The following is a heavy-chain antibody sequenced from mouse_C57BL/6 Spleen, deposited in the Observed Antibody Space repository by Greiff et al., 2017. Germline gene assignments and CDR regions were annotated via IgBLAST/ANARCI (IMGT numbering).Heavy chain of an antibody. Sequence: EVKLMESEGGLVQPGSSMKLSCTASGFTFSDYYMAWVRQVPEKGLEWVANINYDGSSTYYLDSLKSRFIISRDNAKNILYLQMSSLKSEDTATYYCARDQGYYGSSYHFFDYWGQGTTLTVSS. D-gene: IGHD1-1*01. V-gene: IGHV5-16*01. CDR3: ARDQGYYGSSYHFFDY. CDR2: INYDGSST. J-gene: IGHJ2*01. CDR1: GFTFSDYY.